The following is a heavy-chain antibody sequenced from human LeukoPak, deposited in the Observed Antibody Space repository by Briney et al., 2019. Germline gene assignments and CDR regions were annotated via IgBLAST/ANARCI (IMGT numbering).Heavy chain of an antibody. CDR1: GFTFSSYG. J-gene: IGHJ3*02. D-gene: IGHD2-21*02. CDR3: AKTVVVTANPRAFDI. V-gene: IGHV3-23*01. CDR2: ISGRGVST. Sequence: PGGSLRLSCAASGFTFSSYGMSWVREAPGKGLEWVSSISGRGVSTYYADSVKGRFTISRDNSKNTLFLHMNSLRAEDTAVYYCAKTVVVTANPRAFDIWGQGTSVTVSS.